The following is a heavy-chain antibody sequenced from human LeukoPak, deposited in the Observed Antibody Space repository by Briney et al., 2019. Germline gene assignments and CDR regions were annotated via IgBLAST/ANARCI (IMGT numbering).Heavy chain of an antibody. J-gene: IGHJ2*01. CDR3: ARDVGRYTYGYRPTEVYWYFDL. Sequence: PSETLSLTCAVYGGSFSRYYWTWIRQPPGKGLEWIGEINHSGSANYNPSLKSRVTISVDASKSQFSLRLSSVTAADTAVYYCARDVGRYTYGYRPTEVYWYFDLWGRGTLVTVSS. CDR2: INHSGSA. D-gene: IGHD5-18*01. CDR1: GGSFSRYY. V-gene: IGHV4-34*01.